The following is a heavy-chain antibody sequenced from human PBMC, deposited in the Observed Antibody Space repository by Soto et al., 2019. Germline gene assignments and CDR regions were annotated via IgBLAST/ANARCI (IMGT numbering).Heavy chain of an antibody. V-gene: IGHV1-69*01. CDR3: ARGGVPAAIDWFDP. CDR1: GCTFSSYA. Sequence: QVQLLQSGAEEKKPGSSVKVSCKASGCTFSSYAISWVRQAPGQGLEWMGGIIPIFGTANYAQKFQGRVTITADESTSTAYMELSSLRSEDTAVYYCARGGVPAAIDWFDPWGQGTLVTVSS. J-gene: IGHJ5*02. CDR2: IIPIFGTA. D-gene: IGHD2-2*01.